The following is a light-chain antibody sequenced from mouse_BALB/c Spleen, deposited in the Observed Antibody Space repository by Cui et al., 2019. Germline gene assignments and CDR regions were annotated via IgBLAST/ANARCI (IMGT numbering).Light chain of an antibody. CDR2: AAT. Sequence: DIHMSQSTSPKSASLRVSVTITCLASQTIGTWLAWYQQKPGKSPQLLIYAATSLADGVPSRFSGSGSCTKFSFKVSSLQAEDFVSYYCQQLYNTPYTFGGGTKLEIK. CDR3: QQLYNTPYT. V-gene: IGKV12-98*01. J-gene: IGKJ2*01. CDR1: QTIGTW.